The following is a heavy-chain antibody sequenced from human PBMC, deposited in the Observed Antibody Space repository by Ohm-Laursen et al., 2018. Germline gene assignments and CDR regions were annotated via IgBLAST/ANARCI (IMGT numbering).Heavy chain of an antibody. CDR2: MNPNSGNT. CDR1: GYTFTSYD. CDR3: ARTPRVVVAATYYYYGMDV. Sequence: GASVKVSCKASGYTFTSYDINWVRQATGQGLEWMGWMNPNSGNTGYAQKFQGRVTMTRNTSISTAYMELSSLRSEDTAVYYCARTPRVVVAATYYYYGMDVWGQGTTVTVSS. D-gene: IGHD2-15*01. J-gene: IGHJ6*02. V-gene: IGHV1-8*01.